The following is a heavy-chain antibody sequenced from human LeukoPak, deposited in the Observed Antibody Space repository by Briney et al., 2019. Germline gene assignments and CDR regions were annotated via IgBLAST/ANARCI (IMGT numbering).Heavy chain of an antibody. D-gene: IGHD6-13*01. CDR3: ARDREGSSSWDY. J-gene: IGHJ4*02. V-gene: IGHV3-23*01. CDR2: ISDTGGRT. CDR1: RFTFSSYG. Sequence: LGGSLRLSCAASRFTFSSYGMSWVRQAPGKGLEWVSSISDTGGRTYYADSVKGRFTISRDNSKNTLFLQMNSLRAEDTAVYYCARDREGSSSWDYWGQGTLVTVSS.